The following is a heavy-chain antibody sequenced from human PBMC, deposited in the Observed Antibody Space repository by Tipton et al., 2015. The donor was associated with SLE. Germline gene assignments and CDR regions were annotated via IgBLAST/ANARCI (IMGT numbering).Heavy chain of an antibody. Sequence: SLRLSCAASGFTFSSYGMHWVSQAPGKGLEWVAFIRYDESNKYYADSVKGRFTISRDNSKNTLYLQMNSLRAEDTAVYYCAKRKRDYCSSTSCFYYFDYWGRGTLVTVSS. CDR1: GFTFSSYG. V-gene: IGHV3-30*02. D-gene: IGHD2-2*01. CDR3: AKRKRDYCSSTSCFYYFDY. CDR2: IRYDESNK. J-gene: IGHJ4*02.